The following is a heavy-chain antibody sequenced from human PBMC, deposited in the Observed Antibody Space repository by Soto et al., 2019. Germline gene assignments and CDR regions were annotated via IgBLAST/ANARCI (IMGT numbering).Heavy chain of an antibody. CDR1: GGTFSSYA. D-gene: IGHD2-15*01. CDR2: IITIFGTA. Sequence: QVQLVQSGAEVKKPGSSVKVSCKASGGTFSSYAISWVRQAPGQGLEWMGGIITIFGTADYAQKFQGRGTITADESTSTAYMELSSLRSEDTAVYYCASTRANTYSYGMDVWGQGTTVTVSS. J-gene: IGHJ6*02. CDR3: ASTRANTYSYGMDV. V-gene: IGHV1-69*12.